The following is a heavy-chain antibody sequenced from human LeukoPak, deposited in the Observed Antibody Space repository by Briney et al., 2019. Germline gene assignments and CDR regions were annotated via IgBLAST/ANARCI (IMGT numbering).Heavy chain of an antibody. V-gene: IGHV3-30*03. CDR2: ISHDGSNK. CDR3: AAAYCGTTACSPLAY. Sequence: GGSLRLSCAASGFTFSSYAMNWVRQAPGKGLEWVAVISHDGSNKYYADSVKGRFTISRDNSQNTLYLETNSLRVEDTAMFHCAAAYCGTTACSPLAYWGQGILVTVSS. D-gene: IGHD2-21*01. CDR1: GFTFSSYA. J-gene: IGHJ4*02.